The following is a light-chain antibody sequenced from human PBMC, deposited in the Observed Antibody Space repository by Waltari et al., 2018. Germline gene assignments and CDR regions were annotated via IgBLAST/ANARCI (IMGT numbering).Light chain of an antibody. CDR3: CSYAGTTIYVL. Sequence: SALTQPAFVSRSPGLSITIFCIGTRCAILNFNLLSLYQRQSGKAPKLMIYEVTKRPSGVSDRFSGSKSGNTASLTISGLQAEDEADYYCCSYAGTTIYVLFGGGTKLTVL. V-gene: IGLV2-23*02. J-gene: IGLJ2*01. CDR1: RCAILNFNL. CDR2: EVT.